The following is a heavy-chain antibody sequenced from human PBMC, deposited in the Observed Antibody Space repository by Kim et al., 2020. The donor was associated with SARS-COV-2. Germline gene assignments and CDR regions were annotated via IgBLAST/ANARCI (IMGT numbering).Heavy chain of an antibody. CDR2: ISYDGSNK. J-gene: IGHJ4*02. CDR3: ARLTQSIGVDY. V-gene: IGHV3-30-3*01. D-gene: IGHD3-9*01. CDR1: GFTFSSYA. Sequence: GGSLRLSCAASGFTFSSYAMHWVRQAPGKGLEWVAVISYDGSNKYYADSVKGRFTISRDNSKNTLYLQMNSLRAEDTAVYYCARLTQSIGVDYWGQGTLVTVSS.